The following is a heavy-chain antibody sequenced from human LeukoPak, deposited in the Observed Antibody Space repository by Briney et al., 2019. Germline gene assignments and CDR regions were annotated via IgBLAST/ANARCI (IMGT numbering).Heavy chain of an antibody. V-gene: IGHV5-51*01. CDR1: GYSFPSYW. CDR2: IYPGDSDT. D-gene: IGHD3-10*01. CDR3: ARLGMVRGVNYYYGMDV. J-gene: IGHJ6*02. Sequence: GESLKISCKGSGYSFPSYWIGWVLQMPGKGLEWMGIIYPGDSDTRYSPSFQGQVTISADKSISTAYLQWSSLKASDTAMYYCARLGMVRGVNYYYGMDVWGQGTTVTVSS.